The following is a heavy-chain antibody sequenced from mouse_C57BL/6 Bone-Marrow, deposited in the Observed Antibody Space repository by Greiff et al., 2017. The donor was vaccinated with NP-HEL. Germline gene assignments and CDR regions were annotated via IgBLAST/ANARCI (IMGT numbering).Heavy chain of an antibody. Sequence: EVQLQQSGPELVKPGASVKISCKASGYTFTDYYMNWVKQSHGKSLEWIGDINPNNGGTSYNQKFKGKATLTVDKSSSTAYMELRSLTSEDSAVYYCASVGLLRLGDYGGRGTSVTVSS. CDR2: INPNNGGT. CDR3: ASVGLLRLGDY. J-gene: IGHJ4*01. V-gene: IGHV1-26*01. D-gene: IGHD1-2*01. CDR1: GYTFTDYY.